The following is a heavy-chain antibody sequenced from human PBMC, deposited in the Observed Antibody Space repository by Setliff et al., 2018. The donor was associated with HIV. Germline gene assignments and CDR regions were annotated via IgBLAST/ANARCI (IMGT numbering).Heavy chain of an antibody. Sequence: PSETLSLTCTVSGGSISSYYWSWIRQPPGKGLEWIGYIYTSGSTNYNPSLKSRVTISVDTSKNQFSLKLSSVTAADTAVYYCARYDYGDFDYWGQGTPVTVSS. D-gene: IGHD4-17*01. CDR3: ARYDYGDFDY. J-gene: IGHJ4*02. CDR2: IYTSGST. CDR1: GGSISSYY. V-gene: IGHV4-4*08.